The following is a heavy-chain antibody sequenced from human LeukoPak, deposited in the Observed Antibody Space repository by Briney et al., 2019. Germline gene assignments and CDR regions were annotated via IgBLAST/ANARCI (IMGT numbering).Heavy chain of an antibody. CDR1: GFTFSSYW. D-gene: IGHD6-19*01. V-gene: IGHV3-7*01. CDR2: IKQDGSEK. Sequence: GGSLRLSCAASGFTFSSYWMSWVRQAPGKGLEWVANIKQDGSEKYYVDSVKGRFTISRDNAKNSLYLQMNSLRAEDTAVYYCARRDGIAVAGTDPYYYYYGMDVWGQGTTVTVSS. CDR3: ARRDGIAVAGTDPYYYYYGMDV. J-gene: IGHJ6*02.